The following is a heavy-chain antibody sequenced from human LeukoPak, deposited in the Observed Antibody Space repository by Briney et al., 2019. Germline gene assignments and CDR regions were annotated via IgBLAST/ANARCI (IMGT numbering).Heavy chain of an antibody. CDR2: IWYDGSNK. CDR3: AKDLVVVPFDY. D-gene: IGHD2-15*01. CDR1: GFTFSSYG. V-gene: IGHV3-33*06. J-gene: IGHJ4*02. Sequence: GGSLRLSCAASGFTFSSYGMHWVRQAPGKGLEWVAVIWYDGSNKYYADSVKGRFTISRDNSKNTLYLQMNSLRAEDTAVYYCAKDLVVVPFDYWGQGTLVTVSS.